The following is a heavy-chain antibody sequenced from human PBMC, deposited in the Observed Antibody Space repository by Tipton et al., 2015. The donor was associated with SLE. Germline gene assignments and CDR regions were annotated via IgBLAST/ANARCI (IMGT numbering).Heavy chain of an antibody. D-gene: IGHD3-3*01. J-gene: IGHJ6*03. CDR3: ARDLAIFGVVPFNYMDI. Sequence: TLSLTCAVYGGSFSGYYWSWIRQPPGKGLEWIGEINHSENTNYNPSLKSRVTISVDTSKNQFSLKLSSVTAADTAVYYCARDLAIFGVVPFNYMDIWGKGTTVTVSS. V-gene: IGHV4-34*01. CDR2: INHSENT. CDR1: GGSFSGYY.